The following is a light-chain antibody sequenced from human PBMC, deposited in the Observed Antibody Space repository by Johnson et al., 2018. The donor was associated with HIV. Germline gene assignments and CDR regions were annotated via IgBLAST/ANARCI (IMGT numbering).Light chain of an antibody. J-gene: IGLJ1*01. CDR1: SSNIGSNY. V-gene: IGLV1-51*01. CDR2: DNN. Sequence: QAVLTQPPSVSAARGQTVTISCSGSSSNIGSNYVSWYQQLPGTAPKLLIYDNNRRPSGIPDRFSGSKSGSSATLGITGLQTGYEADYYCGVWDASLSPHYVFGTGTTVIVL. CDR3: GVWDASLSPHYV.